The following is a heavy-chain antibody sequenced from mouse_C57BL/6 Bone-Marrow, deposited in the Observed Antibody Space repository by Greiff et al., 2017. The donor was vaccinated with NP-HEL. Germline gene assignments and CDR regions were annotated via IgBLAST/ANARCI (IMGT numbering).Heavy chain of an antibody. CDR2: INPTNGGT. Sequence: EVQLQQSGPELVKPGASVKIPCKASGYTFTDSYMDWVKQSPGKSLEWIGGINPTNGGTIYNPKFKGKATLTVDKSSSTAYMELRSLTSEDTAVYYCARSWVLDFGGRGTALTVSA. D-gene: IGHD4-1*01. V-gene: IGHV1-18*01. CDR3: ARSWVLDF. J-gene: IGHJ2*01. CDR1: GYTFTDSY.